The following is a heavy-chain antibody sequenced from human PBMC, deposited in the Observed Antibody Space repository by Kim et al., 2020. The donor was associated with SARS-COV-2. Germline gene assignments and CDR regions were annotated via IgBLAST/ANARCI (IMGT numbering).Heavy chain of an antibody. V-gene: IGHV3-23*01. J-gene: IGHJ4*02. D-gene: IGHD6-13*01. CDR3: ANWDYSTPKVGY. Sequence: GGSLRLSCAASGFTFSSYAMSWVRQAPGKGLEWVSAISGSGGSTYYADSVKGRFTISRDNSKNTLYLQMNSLRAEDTAVYYCANWDYSTPKVGYWGQGTLVTVSS. CDR2: ISGSGGST. CDR1: GFTFSSYA.